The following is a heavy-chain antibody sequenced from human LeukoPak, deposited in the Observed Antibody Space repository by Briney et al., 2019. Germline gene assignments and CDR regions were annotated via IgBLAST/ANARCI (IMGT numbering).Heavy chain of an antibody. CDR3: ARGYSSTWFKTWDF. V-gene: IGHV4-59*08. Sequence: PSETLSLTCTVSGGSISTYYWNWIRQPPGKGLEWIGYIYYSGTTNYNPSPKSRVTISVDTSKNQFSLKLTSVTAADTAVYYCARGYSSTWFKTWDFWGQGTLVTVSS. CDR2: IYYSGTT. CDR1: GGSISTYY. J-gene: IGHJ4*02. D-gene: IGHD6-13*01.